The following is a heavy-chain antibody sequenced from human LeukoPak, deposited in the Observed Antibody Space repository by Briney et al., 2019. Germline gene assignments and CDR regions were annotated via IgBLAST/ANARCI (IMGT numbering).Heavy chain of an antibody. V-gene: IGHV3-7*01. Sequence: GGSLRLSCAASGFTFSSYWMSWVRQAPGKGLEWVANIKQDGSEKYYVDSVKGRFTISRDNAKNSLYLQMNSLRAEDTAVYYCARGRFYYYHSGTNPGWFDPWGQGTLVTVSS. D-gene: IGHD3-10*01. CDR2: IKQDGSEK. CDR3: ARGRFYYYHSGTNPGWFDP. CDR1: GFTFSSYW. J-gene: IGHJ5*02.